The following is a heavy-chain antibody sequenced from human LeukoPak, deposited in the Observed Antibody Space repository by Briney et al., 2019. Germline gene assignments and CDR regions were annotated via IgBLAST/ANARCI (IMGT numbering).Heavy chain of an antibody. CDR2: INPSGGST. Sequence: GASVTVSCKASGYTFTSYYMHWVRQAPGQGLEWMGIINPSGGSTSYAQKFQGRVTMTRDTSTCTVYMELSSLRSEDTAVYYCARAPSRGYYFDYWGQGTLVTVSS. CDR1: GYTFTSYY. J-gene: IGHJ4*02. CDR3: ARAPSRGYYFDY. D-gene: IGHD3-10*01. V-gene: IGHV1-46*01.